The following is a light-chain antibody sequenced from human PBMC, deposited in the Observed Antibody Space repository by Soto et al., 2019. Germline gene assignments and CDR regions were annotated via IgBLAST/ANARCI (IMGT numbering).Light chain of an antibody. J-gene: IGLJ1*01. CDR2: DVS. CDR3: ASYTSSTTPHYV. V-gene: IGLV2-14*03. Sequence: QSALTQPASVSGSPGQSITISCTGTSSDVGAYNYVSWYQQHPDKAPKLMIYDVSSRRSGVSSRFSGSKSGNTASLTISGLQAEDEADYYCASYTSSTTPHYVFGAGTKVTVL. CDR1: SSDVGAYNY.